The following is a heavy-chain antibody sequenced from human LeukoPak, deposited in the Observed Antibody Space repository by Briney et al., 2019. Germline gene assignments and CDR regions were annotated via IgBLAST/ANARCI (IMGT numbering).Heavy chain of an antibody. CDR1: GFTFSSYG. D-gene: IGHD1-26*01. J-gene: IGHJ4*02. CDR2: IWYDGSNK. Sequence: GGSLRLSCAASGFTFSSYGRHWVRRAPGKGLEWVAVIWYDGSNKYYADSVKGRFTISRDNSKNTLYLQMNSLRAEDTAVYYCARDLVGFFDYWGQGTLVTVSS. CDR3: ARDLVGFFDY. V-gene: IGHV3-33*01.